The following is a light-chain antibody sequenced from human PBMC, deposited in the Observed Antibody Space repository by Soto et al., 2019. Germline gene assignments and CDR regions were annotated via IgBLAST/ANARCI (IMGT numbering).Light chain of an antibody. J-gene: IGKJ4*01. Sequence: IQMPQSPYSLSASVGDRVTITCRASQCISSYLNWYQQKPGKAPKLLIYAASSLQSGVPSRFSGSGSGTDFTLTISSLQPEDFATYYCQQSYSTPLTFGGGTKVDIK. CDR3: QQSYSTPLT. V-gene: IGKV1-39*01. CDR1: QCISSY. CDR2: AAS.